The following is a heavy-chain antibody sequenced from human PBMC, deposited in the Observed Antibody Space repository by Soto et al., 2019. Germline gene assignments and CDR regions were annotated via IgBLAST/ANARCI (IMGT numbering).Heavy chain of an antibody. CDR2: IYYSGST. J-gene: IGHJ5*02. Sequence: SETLSLTCTVSGPSISSSTYHWGWIRQPPGKGMEWIGYIYYSGSTNYNPSLKSRVTISVDKSKNQFSLKLSSVTAADTAVFYCARVDSSSFWGTNWFDPWGQGTLVTVSS. CDR1: GPSISSSTYH. D-gene: IGHD6-13*01. CDR3: ARVDSSSFWGTNWFDP. V-gene: IGHV4-61*05.